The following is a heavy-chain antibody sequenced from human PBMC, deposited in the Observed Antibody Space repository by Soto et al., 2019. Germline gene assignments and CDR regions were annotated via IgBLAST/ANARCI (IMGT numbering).Heavy chain of an antibody. CDR2: INPSGGST. V-gene: IGHV1-46*01. CDR3: ARGTNDYLGY. Sequence: QVQLVQPAAEVKKPGASVKVSCKASGYTFTSYYMHWERQTPGQGLEWMGIINPSGGSTGYAQKFQGRVTMTRDTSTSTVYMVLSSLRSEDTAVYYCARGTNDYLGYWGQGTPVTVSS. D-gene: IGHD2-2*01. CDR1: GYTFTSYY. J-gene: IGHJ4*02.